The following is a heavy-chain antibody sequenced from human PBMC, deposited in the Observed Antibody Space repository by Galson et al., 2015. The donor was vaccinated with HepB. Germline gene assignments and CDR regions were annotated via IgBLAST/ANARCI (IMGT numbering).Heavy chain of an antibody. CDR1: GFTFVKHW. V-gene: IGHV3-7*01. J-gene: IGHJ3*01. D-gene: IGHD3-22*01. Sequence: SLRLSCAASGFTFVKHWMTWVRQAPGKGLEWVADIKGDGSVKYYVDSVKDRFIISRDNTKNSLFLQMDSLRVEDTAVYYCARDDSSGYEDAFDLWGQGTMVTVSS. CDR3: ARDDSSGYEDAFDL. CDR2: IKGDGSVK.